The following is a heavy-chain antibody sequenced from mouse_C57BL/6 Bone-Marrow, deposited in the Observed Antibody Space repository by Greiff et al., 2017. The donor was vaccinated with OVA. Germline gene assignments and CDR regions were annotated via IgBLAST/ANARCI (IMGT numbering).Heavy chain of an antibody. CDR3: ARLNYGSILYFDY. V-gene: IGHV14-3*01. Sequence: VQLKQSVAELVRPGASVKLSCTASGFNIKNTYMHWVKQRPEQGLEWIGRIDPANGNTKYAPKFQGKATITADTSSNTAYLQLSSLTSEDTAIDDCARLNYGSILYFDYWGQGTTLTVSS. CDR2: IDPANGNT. J-gene: IGHJ2*01. CDR1: GFNIKNTY. D-gene: IGHD1-1*01.